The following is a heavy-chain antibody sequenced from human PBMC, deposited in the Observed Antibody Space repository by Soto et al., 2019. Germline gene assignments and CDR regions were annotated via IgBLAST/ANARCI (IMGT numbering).Heavy chain of an antibody. CDR1: GFTFSSYA. CDR2: ISYDGSNK. V-gene: IGHV3-30-3*01. D-gene: IGHD6-19*01. J-gene: IGHJ4*02. CDR3: ARDSSGYSSGWYPLYYFDY. Sequence: PGGSLRLSCAASGFTFSSYAMHWVRQAPGKGLEWVAVISYDGSNKYYADTVKGRFTISRDNSKNTLYLQMNSLRAEDTAVYYCARDSSGYSSGWYPLYYFDYWGQGTLVTVSS.